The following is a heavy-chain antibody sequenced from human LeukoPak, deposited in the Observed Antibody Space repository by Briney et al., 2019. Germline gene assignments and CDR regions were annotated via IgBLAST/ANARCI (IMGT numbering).Heavy chain of an antibody. Sequence: GGSLRLSCAASGFAFSSYAMNWVRQAPGKGLQWVSAISGSGGSTYYADSVKGRFTISRDNSKNTLYLRMNSLRAEDTAVYYCAKDHSSGWPDCFDYWGQGALVTVSS. CDR3: AKDHSSGWPDCFDY. V-gene: IGHV3-23*01. J-gene: IGHJ4*02. CDR2: ISGSGGST. CDR1: GFAFSSYA. D-gene: IGHD6-19*01.